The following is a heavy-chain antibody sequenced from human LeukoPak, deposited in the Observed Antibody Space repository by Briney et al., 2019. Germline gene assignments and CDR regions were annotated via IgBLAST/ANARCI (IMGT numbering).Heavy chain of an antibody. CDR1: GFTFSNAW. CDR2: IKSKTDGGTT. Sequence: PGGSLRLSCAASGFTFSNAWMSWVRQAPGKGLEWVGRIKSKTDGGTTDYAAPVKGRFTISRDDSKNTLYLQMNSLRAEDTAVYYCAKAGYCSSTSCYTGLDYWGQGTLVTVSS. J-gene: IGHJ4*02. CDR3: AKAGYCSSTSCYTGLDY. D-gene: IGHD2-2*02. V-gene: IGHV3-15*01.